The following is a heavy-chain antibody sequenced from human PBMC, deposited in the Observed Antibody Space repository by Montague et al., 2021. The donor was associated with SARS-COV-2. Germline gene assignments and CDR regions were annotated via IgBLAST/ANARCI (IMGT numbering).Heavy chain of an antibody. J-gene: IGHJ4*01. Sequence: SETLSLTCAISGGSASGYYWAWIRQPPGKGLEWIGYMYYTGTSNYNPSLKSRVSMSTDTSKNHFSLNLTSVAAADTGVYYCARGLGYTSMFRFFDYWGHGAQVTVSS. V-gene: IGHV4-59*02. D-gene: IGHD2-2*02. CDR3: ARGLGYTSMFRFFDY. CDR1: GGSASGYY. CDR2: MYYTGTS.